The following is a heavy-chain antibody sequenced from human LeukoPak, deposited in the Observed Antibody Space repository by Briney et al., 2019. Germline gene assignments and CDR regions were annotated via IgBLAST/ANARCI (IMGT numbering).Heavy chain of an antibody. CDR3: ARGGRGYYDSSDY. CDR1: GGSISSYY. J-gene: IGHJ4*02. D-gene: IGHD3-22*01. V-gene: IGHV4-59*01. CDR2: IYYSGST. Sequence: PSETLSLTCTVSGGSISSYYWSWIRQPPGKGVEWIGYIYYSGSTNYNPSLKSRVTISVDTSKNQFSLKLSSVTAADTAVYYCARGGRGYYDSSDYWGQGTLVTVSS.